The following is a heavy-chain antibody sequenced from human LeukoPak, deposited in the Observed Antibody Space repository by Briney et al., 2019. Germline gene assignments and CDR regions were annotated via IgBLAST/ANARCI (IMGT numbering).Heavy chain of an antibody. V-gene: IGHV5-51*01. CDR1: GYSFTSYW. CDR3: ARRDRSRGYSYGHFDY. J-gene: IGHJ4*02. CDR2: IYPGDSDT. Sequence: GESLKISCKGSGYSFTSYWLGWVRQMPGKGLEWMGIIYPGDSDTRYSPSFQGQVTISADKSISTAYLQWSSLRASDTAMYYCARRDRSRGYSYGHFDYWGQGTLVTVSS. D-gene: IGHD5-18*01.